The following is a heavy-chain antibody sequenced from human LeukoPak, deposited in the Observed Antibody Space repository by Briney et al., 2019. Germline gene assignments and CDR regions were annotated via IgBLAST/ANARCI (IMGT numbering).Heavy chain of an antibody. CDR3: ARAPYYWYFDL. V-gene: IGHV3-30-3*01. Sequence: GGSLRLSCAASGFTFSSYAMHWVRQAPGKGLEWVAVISYDGSNKYYADSVKGRFTISRDNSKNTLYLQMNSLRAEDTAVYYCARAPYYWYFDLWGRGTLVTVSS. J-gene: IGHJ2*01. CDR1: GFTFSSYA. CDR2: ISYDGSNK.